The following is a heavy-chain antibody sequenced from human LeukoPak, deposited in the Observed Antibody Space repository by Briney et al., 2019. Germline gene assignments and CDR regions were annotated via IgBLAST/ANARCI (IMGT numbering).Heavy chain of an antibody. J-gene: IGHJ3*02. CDR1: GFTFSDYA. CDR2: ISGSGGST. CDR3: AKGGSSGYYYLYAFDI. D-gene: IGHD3-22*01. Sequence: GGSLGLSCAASGFTFSDYAMTWVRQAPGKGLEWVSAISGSGGSTYYADSVKGRFTISRDNSKNTLYLQMNSLRAEDTAVYYCAKGGSSGYYYLYAFDIWGQGTMVTVSS. V-gene: IGHV3-23*01.